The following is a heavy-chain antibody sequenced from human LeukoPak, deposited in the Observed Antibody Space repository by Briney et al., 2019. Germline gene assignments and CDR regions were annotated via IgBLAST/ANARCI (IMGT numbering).Heavy chain of an antibody. CDR1: GFTFNNFA. Sequence: GGSLRLSCAASGFTFNNFAMSWVRQAPGKGLEWVSSIGGSVGGTYYAGSVKGQFTVSRDNSKNTLYLQKNSLRAEDTAVYYCAKELRAGDLPEKFDYWGQGTLVTVSS. V-gene: IGHV3-23*01. D-gene: IGHD4-17*01. CDR3: AKELRAGDLPEKFDY. CDR2: IGGSVGGT. J-gene: IGHJ4*02.